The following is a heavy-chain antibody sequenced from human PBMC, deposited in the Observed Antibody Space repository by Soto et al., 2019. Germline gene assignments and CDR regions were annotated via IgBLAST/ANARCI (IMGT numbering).Heavy chain of an antibody. V-gene: IGHV3-21*01. D-gene: IGHD2-2*01. CDR3: ATRYCTSTNCYSFDY. CDR2: ISSSSSHI. CDR1: GFTFSSYS. J-gene: IGHJ4*02. Sequence: LRLSCAASGFTFSSYSMNWVRQAPGKGLEWVSSISSSSSHIFYADSVKGRFTISRDNAKNSLYLQMNGLRAEDTAVYYCATRYCTSTNCYSFDYWGQGTLVTVSS.